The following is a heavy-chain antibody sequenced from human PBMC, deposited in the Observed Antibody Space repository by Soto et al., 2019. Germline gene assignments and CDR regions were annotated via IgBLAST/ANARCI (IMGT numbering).Heavy chain of an antibody. J-gene: IGHJ4*02. D-gene: IGHD2-2*01. Sequence: GGSLRLSCAASGFTFSSYSMNWVRQAPGKGLEWVSYISSSSSTIYYADSVKGRFTISRDNAKNPLYLQMNSLRAEDTAVYYCARGEVPAAMIFFDYWGQGTLVTVSS. CDR3: ARGEVPAAMIFFDY. V-gene: IGHV3-48*01. CDR1: GFTFSSYS. CDR2: ISSSSSTI.